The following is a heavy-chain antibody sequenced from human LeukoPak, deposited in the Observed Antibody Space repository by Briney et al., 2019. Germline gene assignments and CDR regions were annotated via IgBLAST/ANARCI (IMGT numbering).Heavy chain of an antibody. J-gene: IGHJ5*02. CDR3: ARERWSRRSYDT. CDR2: ISFRGDS. V-gene: IGHV4-39*07. D-gene: IGHD5-24*01. Sequence: SETLSLTCAVFGVSLPSNTSYWAWFRQTPGKGLEWVATISFRGDSYYNPSLQSRISISVDTSMNRFSLQLTSATAADTGFYFCARERWSRRSYDTWAPGILVTVSS. CDR1: GVSLPSNTSY.